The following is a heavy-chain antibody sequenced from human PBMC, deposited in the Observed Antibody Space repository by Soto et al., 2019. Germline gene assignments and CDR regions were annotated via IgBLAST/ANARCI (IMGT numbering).Heavy chain of an antibody. J-gene: IGHJ4*01. CDR1: GFTFSTYS. V-gene: IGHV3-48*02. CDR3: AKEAESGFYYFNF. Sequence: GGSLRLSCAASGFTFSTYSMNWARQAPGKGLEWISHISGSSNTIYYADSVRGRFTISRDNAKNSLYLQMNSLRDEDTAVYHCAKEAESGFYYFNFRGPRTPVTVSS. D-gene: IGHD3-22*01. CDR2: ISGSSNTI.